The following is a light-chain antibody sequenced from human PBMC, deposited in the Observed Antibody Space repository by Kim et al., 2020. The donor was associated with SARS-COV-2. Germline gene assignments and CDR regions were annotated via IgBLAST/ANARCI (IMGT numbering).Light chain of an antibody. V-gene: IGLV2-14*03. CDR1: SSGVGGYNY. CDR2: DVS. CDR3: SSYTSSSTLVV. J-gene: IGLJ2*01. Sequence: QSITISCTGTSSGVGGYNYVSWYQQHPSKAPKLMIYDVSNRPSGVSNRFSGSKSGNTASLTISGLQAEDEADYYCSSYTSSSTLVVFGGGTQLTVL.